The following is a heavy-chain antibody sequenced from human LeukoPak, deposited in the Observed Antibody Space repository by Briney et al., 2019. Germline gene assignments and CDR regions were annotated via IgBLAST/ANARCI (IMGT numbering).Heavy chain of an antibody. Sequence: GGSLRLSCAASGFTFSSYAMHWVRQAPGKGLEWVAVIPYDGSNKYYADSVKGRFTISRDNSKNTLYLQMNSLRAEDTAVYYCARVVDYDYVWGSYRYAFPDYWGQGTLVTVSS. V-gene: IGHV3-30-3*01. CDR2: IPYDGSNK. CDR3: ARVVDYDYVWGSYRYAFPDY. J-gene: IGHJ4*02. CDR1: GFTFSSYA. D-gene: IGHD3-16*02.